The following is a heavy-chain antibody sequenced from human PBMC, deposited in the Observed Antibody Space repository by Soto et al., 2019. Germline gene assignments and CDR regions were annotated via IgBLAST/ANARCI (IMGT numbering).Heavy chain of an antibody. CDR2: IWYDGSNK. D-gene: IGHD1-7*01. J-gene: IGHJ6*02. V-gene: IGHV3-33*01. Sequence: GGSLRLSCAASGFTFSSYGMHRVRQAPGKGLEWVAVIWYDGSNKYYADSVKGRFTISRDNSKNTLYLQMNSLRAEDTAVYYCASAEISGITGTPNYYGMDVWGQGTTVTVSS. CDR3: ASAEISGITGTPNYYGMDV. CDR1: GFTFSSYG.